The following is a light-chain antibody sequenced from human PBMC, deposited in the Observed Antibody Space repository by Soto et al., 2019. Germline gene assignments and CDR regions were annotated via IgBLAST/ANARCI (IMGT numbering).Light chain of an antibody. Sequence: IGLTQSPAILSLSPGERATLSCRASQSVGSYLAWYQQKPGQAPRLLFYHASNRATGIPARFSGSGSGTDFTLTISRLEPEDFAVYYCQQYGSSPRTFGQGTKVDIK. CDR3: QQYGSSPRT. V-gene: IGKV3-20*01. J-gene: IGKJ1*01. CDR2: HAS. CDR1: QSVGSY.